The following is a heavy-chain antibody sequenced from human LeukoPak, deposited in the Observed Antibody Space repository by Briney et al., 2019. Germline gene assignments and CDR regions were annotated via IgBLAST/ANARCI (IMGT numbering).Heavy chain of an antibody. CDR2: ISHSGSN. J-gene: IGHJ5*02. D-gene: IGHD2-2*01. V-gene: IGHV4-30-2*01. CDR3: ARRLEVPGGIGWFDP. CDR1: GGSISSGTCY. Sequence: SETLSLTCTVSGGSISSGTCYWSWMRQPPGKGLVWIGYISHSGSNYSNPSLKSRVTISVDRSKNQFSLKLSSVTAADTAVYYCARRLEVPGGIGWFDPWGQGTLVTVSS.